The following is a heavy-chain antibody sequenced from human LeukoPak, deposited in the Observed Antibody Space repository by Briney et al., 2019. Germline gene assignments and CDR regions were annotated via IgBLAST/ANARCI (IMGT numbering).Heavy chain of an antibody. Sequence: GGSLRLSCAASGFTFSSYGMHWVRQAPGKGLEWVAFIRYDGSNKYYADSVKGRFTISRDNSKNTLYLQMNSLRAEDTAVYYCAKDRLLGSSWYDYWGQGTLVTVSS. CDR1: GFTFSSYG. CDR2: IRYDGSNK. D-gene: IGHD6-13*01. V-gene: IGHV3-30*02. CDR3: AKDRLLGSSWYDY. J-gene: IGHJ4*02.